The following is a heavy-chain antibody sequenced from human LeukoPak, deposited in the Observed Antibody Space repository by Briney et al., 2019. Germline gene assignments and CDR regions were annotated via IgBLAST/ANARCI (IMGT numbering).Heavy chain of an antibody. CDR3: ARDRDYGENYFDY. J-gene: IGHJ4*02. D-gene: IGHD4-17*01. Sequence: SETLSLTCTVSGGSISSYYWSWIRQPPGKGLEWIGYIYYSGSTNYNPSLKSRVTISVDTSKNQFSLKLSPVTAADTAVYYCARDRDYGENYFDYWGQGTLVTVSS. V-gene: IGHV4-59*01. CDR1: GGSISSYY. CDR2: IYYSGST.